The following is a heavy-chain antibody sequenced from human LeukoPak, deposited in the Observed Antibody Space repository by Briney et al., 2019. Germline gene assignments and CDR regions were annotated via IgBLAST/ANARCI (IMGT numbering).Heavy chain of an antibody. Sequence: SQTLSLTCTVYGGSISSGSYWWSWLRQHPEKGLEWIGYVCYSRNTYYNPSLKSRVSISVDTSKNQFSLTLTSAPAADTAVYYCARGHRSSSAYHCNAMDVWGQGTTVTVSS. CDR1: GGSISSGSYW. V-gene: IGHV4-31*03. CDR2: VCYSRNT. D-gene: IGHD2-15*01. J-gene: IGHJ6*02. CDR3: ARGHRSSSAYHCNAMDV.